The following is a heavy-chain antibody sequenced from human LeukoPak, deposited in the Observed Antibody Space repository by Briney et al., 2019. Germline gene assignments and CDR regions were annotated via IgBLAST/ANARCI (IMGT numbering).Heavy chain of an antibody. CDR1: GFTFSNYA. CDR2: ISGSGGST. V-gene: IGHV3-23*01. Sequence: GGSLRLSRAASGFTFSNYAMSWVRQAPGKGLEWVSDISGSGGSTYYADYVKGRFTISRDNSKDTLDLQMNSLRAEDTAVYYCAKHPRVGATGNFDYWGQGTVMPVSS. J-gene: IGHJ4*02. D-gene: IGHD1-26*01. CDR3: AKHPRVGATGNFDY.